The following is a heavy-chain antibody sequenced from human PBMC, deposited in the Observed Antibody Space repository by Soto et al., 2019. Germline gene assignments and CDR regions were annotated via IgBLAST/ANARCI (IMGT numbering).Heavy chain of an antibody. CDR1: GFTFSSYA. CDR2: ISGSGGST. D-gene: IGHD6-13*01. J-gene: IGHJ4*02. Sequence: EVQLLESGGGLVQPGGSLRLSCEASGFTFSSYAMSWVRQAPGKGLEWVSAISGSGGSTYYADSVKGRFTISRDNCKNTVYLQMNSLRAEDTAVYYCAKGTRIAGAGSFDYWGQGTLVTVSS. V-gene: IGHV3-23*01. CDR3: AKGTRIAGAGSFDY.